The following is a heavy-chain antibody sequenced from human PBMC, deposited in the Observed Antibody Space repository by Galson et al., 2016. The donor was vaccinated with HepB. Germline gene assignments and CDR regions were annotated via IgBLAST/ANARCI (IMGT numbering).Heavy chain of an antibody. D-gene: IGHD6-19*01. CDR2: ISYGGTT. CDR1: GGSISSSNYY. V-gene: IGHV4-39*01. J-gene: IGHJ4*02. CDR3: ARIAVSDMVFDY. Sequence: SETLSLTCTVSGGSISSSNYYWGWIRQPPGKGLEWIGSISYGGTTYYYPSLQSRVSISIDMSKNQFSLKLSSVTAADTAVYYCARIAVSDMVFDYWGQGALVTVSS.